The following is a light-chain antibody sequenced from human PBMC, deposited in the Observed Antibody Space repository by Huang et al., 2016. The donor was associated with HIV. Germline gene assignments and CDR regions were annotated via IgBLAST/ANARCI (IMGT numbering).Light chain of an antibody. CDR2: DAS. CDR3: QQYDDWPPWT. CDR1: QNISR. J-gene: IGKJ1*01. Sequence: EIVMTQSPATLSVSPGERAILSCRASQNISRLAWYQQKSGQSPRLLIYDASSGATGIPARFSGSGSGTEFTLTVSSLQSEDFALYYCQQYDDWPPWTFGPGTQVDIK. V-gene: IGKV3-15*01.